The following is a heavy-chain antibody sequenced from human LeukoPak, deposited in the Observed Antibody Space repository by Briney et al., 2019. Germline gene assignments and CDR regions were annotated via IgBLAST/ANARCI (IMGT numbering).Heavy chain of an antibody. J-gene: IGHJ4*02. Sequence: GASVKVSCKASGYTFTSYDINWVRQDTGQGLEWMGWMNPNSGNTGYAQKFQGRVTITRNTSISTAYMELSSLRSEDTAVYYCARDLWFGELFLDYWGQGTLVTVSS. CDR1: GYTFTSYD. D-gene: IGHD3-10*01. V-gene: IGHV1-8*03. CDR2: MNPNSGNT. CDR3: ARDLWFGELFLDY.